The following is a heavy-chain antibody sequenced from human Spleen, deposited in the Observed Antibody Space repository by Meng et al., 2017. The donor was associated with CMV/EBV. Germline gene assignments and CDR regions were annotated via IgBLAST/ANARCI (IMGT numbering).Heavy chain of an antibody. D-gene: IGHD6-6*01. Sequence: SETLSLTCAVSGGSFSGYYWIWIRQTPGKGLEWIGEIVHSGSTNYNPSLKSRVTISADTSKKQLSLKLSSVTAADTAMYYCATSHLKYSSSSDAFDIWGQGIEVTVSS. J-gene: IGHJ3*02. CDR2: IVHSGST. CDR1: GGSFSGYY. V-gene: IGHV4-34*12. CDR3: ATSHLKYSSSSDAFDI.